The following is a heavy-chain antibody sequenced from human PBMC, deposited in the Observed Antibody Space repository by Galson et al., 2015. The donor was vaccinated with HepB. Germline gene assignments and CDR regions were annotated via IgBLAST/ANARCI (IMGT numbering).Heavy chain of an antibody. Sequence: SLRLSCAASGFTFSSYPMHWVRQAPGKGLEWVADGSNKYYADSVKGRFTISRDNSKNALYLQMNSLRAEDTAVYYCTRVLIVYSSWSRNNYYYYGMDVWGQGTRSPSP. CDR3: TRVLIVYSSWSRNNYYYYGMDV. J-gene: IGHJ6*02. V-gene: IGHV3-30-3*01. D-gene: IGHD6-19*01. CDR1: GFTFSSYP. CDR2: GSNK.